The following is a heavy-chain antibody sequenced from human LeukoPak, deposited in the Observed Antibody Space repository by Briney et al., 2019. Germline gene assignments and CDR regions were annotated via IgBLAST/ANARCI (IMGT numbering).Heavy chain of an antibody. D-gene: IGHD6-13*01. CDR1: GFTFSSYW. CDR3: AIIPRAAAGPSARSPFHY. V-gene: IGHV3-7*01. Sequence: GGSLRLSCEVSGFTFSSYWMNWVRQAPWKGLEWVANIKQDGSDKYYVDSVKGRFTISRDNAKNSLYLQMNSLRAEDTAVYYCAIIPRAAAGPSARSPFHYWGQGTLVTVSS. J-gene: IGHJ4*02. CDR2: IKQDGSDK.